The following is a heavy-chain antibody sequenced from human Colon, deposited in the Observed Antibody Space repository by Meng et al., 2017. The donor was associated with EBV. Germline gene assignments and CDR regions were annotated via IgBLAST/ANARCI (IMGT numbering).Heavy chain of an antibody. CDR3: ARHVYGDSYGF. D-gene: IGHD4-17*01. J-gene: IGHJ4*02. V-gene: IGHV4-39*01. Sequence: LQLPESGPGLVKPSETLSLTCTVSGGFLDNSDYFWDWICQPPGKGLEWIGSVRYSGTAYYNPSLTSRVTISVDTSKNQFSLNLSSLTAADTAVYYCARHVYGDSYGFWGQGTLVTVSS. CDR2: VRYSGTA. CDR1: GGFLDNSDYF.